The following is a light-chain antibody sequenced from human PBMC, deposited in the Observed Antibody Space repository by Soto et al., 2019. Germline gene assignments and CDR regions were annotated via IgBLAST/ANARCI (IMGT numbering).Light chain of an antibody. CDR3: QQYGSSSPWT. J-gene: IGKJ1*01. CDR2: KAS. CDR1: QSISSW. Sequence: DIQMTQSPSTLSASVGDRVTITCRASQSISSWLAWYQQQPGKAPKLLIYKASRLATGVPSRFRGSGSGTEFTLIISSRQPDDCASYYCQQYGSSSPWTFGQGTNVEIK. V-gene: IGKV1-5*03.